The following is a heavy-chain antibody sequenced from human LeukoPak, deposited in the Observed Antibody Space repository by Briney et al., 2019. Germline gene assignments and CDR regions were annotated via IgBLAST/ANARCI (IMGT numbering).Heavy chain of an antibody. CDR2: IYPGDSDT. Sequence: GESLKISCKGSGYSFTSYWIGWVRQMPGKGLEWMGIIYPGDSDTRYSPSFQGQVTISADKSISTAYLQWSSLKASDTAMYYCASAAPQYQLLFGAFDIWGQGTMVTVSS. V-gene: IGHV5-51*01. CDR3: ASAAPQYQLLFGAFDI. J-gene: IGHJ3*02. D-gene: IGHD2-2*01. CDR1: GYSFTSYW.